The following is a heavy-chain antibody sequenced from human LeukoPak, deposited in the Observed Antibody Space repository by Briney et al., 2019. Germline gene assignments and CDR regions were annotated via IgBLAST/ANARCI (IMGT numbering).Heavy chain of an antibody. Sequence: GGSLRLSCAASGFTFSSYAMCWVRQAPGKGLEWVSAISGSGGSTYYADSVKGRFTISRDNSKNTLYLQMNSLRAEDTAVYYCAKDQAPYYYDSSLDYFDYWGQGTLVTVSS. J-gene: IGHJ4*02. CDR1: GFTFSSYA. CDR2: ISGSGGST. V-gene: IGHV3-23*01. D-gene: IGHD3-22*01. CDR3: AKDQAPYYYDSSLDYFDY.